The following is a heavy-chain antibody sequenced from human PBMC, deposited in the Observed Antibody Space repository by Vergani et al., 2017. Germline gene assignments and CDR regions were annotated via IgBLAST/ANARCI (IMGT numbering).Heavy chain of an antibody. Sequence: QLQLQESGPGLVKPSETLSLTCTVSGGSISSSSYYWGWIRQPPGKGLEWIESIYYSGSTYYNPSLKSRVTISVDTSKNQFSLKLSSVTAADTAVYYCARGDILTGSPGSMDVWGQGP. J-gene: IGHJ6*02. D-gene: IGHD3-9*01. CDR2: IYYSGST. CDR1: GGSISSSSYY. V-gene: IGHV4-39*07. CDR3: ARGDILTGSPGSMDV.